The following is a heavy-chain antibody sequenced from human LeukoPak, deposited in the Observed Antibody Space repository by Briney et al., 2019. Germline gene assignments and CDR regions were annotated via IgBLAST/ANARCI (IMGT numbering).Heavy chain of an antibody. V-gene: IGHV1-18*01. D-gene: IGHD3/OR15-3a*01. CDR1: GYTFTSYG. J-gene: IGHJ6*02. CDR2: ISAYNDNT. Sequence: ASVKVSCKASGYTFTSYGISWVRQAPGQGLEWMGWISAYNDNTDYAQKLQGRVTMTTDTSTSTAYMELRSLRSDDTAVYYCARVDALYYYYYGMDVWGQGTTVTVSS. CDR3: ARVDALYYYYYGMDV.